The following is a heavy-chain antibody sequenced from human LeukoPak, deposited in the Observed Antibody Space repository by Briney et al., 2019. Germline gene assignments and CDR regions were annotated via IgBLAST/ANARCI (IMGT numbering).Heavy chain of an antibody. D-gene: IGHD6-13*01. CDR3: ARVGSSSRIYYYMDV. V-gene: IGHV4-34*01. Sequence: PSETLSLTCAVYGGSFSGYYWSWIRQPPGKGLEWIGEINHSGSTNYNPSLKSRVTISVDTSKNQFSLKLSSVTAADTAVYYCARVGSSSRIYYYMDVWGKGTTVTVSS. J-gene: IGHJ6*03. CDR2: INHSGST. CDR1: GGSFSGYY.